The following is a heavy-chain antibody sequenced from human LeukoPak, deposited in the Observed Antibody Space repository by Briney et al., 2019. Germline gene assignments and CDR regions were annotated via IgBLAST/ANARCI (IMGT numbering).Heavy chain of an antibody. CDR1: GFTVSSNY. CDR2: IYSGGST. J-gene: IGHJ4*02. V-gene: IGHV3-53*01. D-gene: IGHD2-2*01. Sequence: HPGGSLRLSCAASGFTVSSNYMSWVRQAPGKGLEWVSVIYSGGSTYYADSVKGRFTISRDNSKNTLYLQMNSLRAEDTAVYYCAKGRVRGYCSSTSCSSFDYWGQGTLVTVSS. CDR3: AKGRVRGYCSSTSCSSFDY.